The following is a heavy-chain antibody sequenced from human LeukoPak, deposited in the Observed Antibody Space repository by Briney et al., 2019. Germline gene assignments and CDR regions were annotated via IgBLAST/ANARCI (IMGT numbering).Heavy chain of an antibody. Sequence: PGVSLRLSCAVSGFTFSTHAMNCVRQAPGKGLEEVSGISCSCCSTYYADFVKGRFTISRDNSKNTLSLQMITLRAEDTAVYYCAKDAMAVAGNVNWFDPWGQGTLVTVSS. CDR2: ISCSCCST. J-gene: IGHJ5*02. D-gene: IGHD6-19*01. CDR3: AKDAMAVAGNVNWFDP. V-gene: IGHV3-23*01. CDR1: GFTFSTHA.